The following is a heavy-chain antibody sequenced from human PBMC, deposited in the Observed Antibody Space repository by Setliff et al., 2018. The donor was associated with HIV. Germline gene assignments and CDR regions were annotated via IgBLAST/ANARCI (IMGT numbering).Heavy chain of an antibody. CDR3: TTTYVRDDYNFDF. J-gene: IGHJ4*02. CDR2: IFLRNGET. Sequence: ASVKVSCKASGHNSDFCIHWVQQAPGGRLAWMGRIFLRNGETRYSEKFQGRLTITADTSIDTAYMDLSSLRSEDTAVYYCTTTYVRDDYNFDFWGQRSLVTVLL. D-gene: IGHD4-4*01. V-gene: IGHV1-69-2*01. CDR1: GHNSDFC.